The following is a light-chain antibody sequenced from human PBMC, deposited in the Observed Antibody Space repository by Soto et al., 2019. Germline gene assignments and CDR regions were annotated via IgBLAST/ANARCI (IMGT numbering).Light chain of an antibody. CDR2: DAS. Sequence: DIQMTQSPSTLSAFVGDRVTITCRASQSISSWLAWYQQKPGKAPKLLIYDASSLESGVPSRFSGSGFGTDFTLTISSLQPEDFATYYCQQNYSPPPVTFGQGTRLEIK. CDR1: QSISSW. J-gene: IGKJ5*01. CDR3: QQNYSPPPVT. V-gene: IGKV1-5*01.